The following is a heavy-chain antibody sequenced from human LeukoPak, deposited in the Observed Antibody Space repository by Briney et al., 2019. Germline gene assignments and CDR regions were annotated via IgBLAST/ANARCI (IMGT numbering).Heavy chain of an antibody. D-gene: IGHD2-15*01. CDR3: AKRKERCPGGCSQQ. V-gene: IGHV3-48*03. CDR2: ISSSGTTI. CDR1: GFTFSRYE. Sequence: GGSLRLSCVVSGFTFSRYEMNWVRQAPGKGLEWVSYISSSGTTIHYADSVKGRFTVSRDNAKSSLFLQMNILRVEDTVVYYCAKRKERCPGGCSQQRGQGTLVT. J-gene: IGHJ4*03.